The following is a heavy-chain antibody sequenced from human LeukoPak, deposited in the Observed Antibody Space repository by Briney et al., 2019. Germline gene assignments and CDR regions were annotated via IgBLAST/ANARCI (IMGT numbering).Heavy chain of an antibody. Sequence: SETLCLTCAVSGGSISNGGYSWNRIRQPPGKGLEWIGCIFHSGSTFYNPSLKSRVTISRDRSKNQFSLKLSSVTAADTAVYYCARAILGYYYDSSGYPDEFDIWGQGTMVTVSS. J-gene: IGHJ3*02. CDR1: GGSISNGGYS. CDR2: IFHSGST. V-gene: IGHV4-30-2*01. CDR3: ARAILGYYYDSSGYPDEFDI. D-gene: IGHD3-22*01.